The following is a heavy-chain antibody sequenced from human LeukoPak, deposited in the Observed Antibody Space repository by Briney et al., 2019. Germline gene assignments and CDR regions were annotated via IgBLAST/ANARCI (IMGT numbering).Heavy chain of an antibody. CDR2: INPSDGST. CDR3: ATDRPHNCFDP. J-gene: IGHJ5*02. CDR1: GYAFAAYY. Sequence: ASVKVSCKASGYAFAAYYIHWVRQAPGRGLEWVGLINPSDGSTRYAQKFQGRVTMTRDASTSTIYIDLNNLGSDDTAIYYCATDRPHNCFDPWGQGSLVTVPS. V-gene: IGHV1-46*01.